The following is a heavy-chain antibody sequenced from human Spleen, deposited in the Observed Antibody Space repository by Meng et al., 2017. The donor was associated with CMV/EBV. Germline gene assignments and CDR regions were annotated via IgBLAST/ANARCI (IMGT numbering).Heavy chain of an antibody. CDR1: FSFSSYA. V-gene: IGHV3-23*01. D-gene: IGHD1-26*01. J-gene: IGHJ4*02. CDR2: ISGSGANT. Sequence: FSFSSYAMSWVRQAPGKGLEWVSVISGSGANTYFADSVRGRFTISRDNSKNTLYLQMNSLRAEDTAVYYCARDMIVGATSGYYFDYWGQGTLVTVSS. CDR3: ARDMIVGATSGYYFDY.